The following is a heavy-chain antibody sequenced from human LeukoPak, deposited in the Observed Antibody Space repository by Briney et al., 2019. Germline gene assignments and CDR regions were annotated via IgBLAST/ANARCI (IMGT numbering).Heavy chain of an antibody. J-gene: IGHJ5*02. D-gene: IGHD3-22*01. CDR2: INHSGST. CDR3: ARSDDDT. CDR1: GGSFSGYY. V-gene: IGHV4-34*01. Sequence: SETLPLTRAVYGGSFSGYYWSWIRQPPGKGLEWIGEINHSGSTNYNPSLKSRVTISVDTSKNQFSLKLSSVTAADTAVYYCARSDDDTWGQGTLVTVSS.